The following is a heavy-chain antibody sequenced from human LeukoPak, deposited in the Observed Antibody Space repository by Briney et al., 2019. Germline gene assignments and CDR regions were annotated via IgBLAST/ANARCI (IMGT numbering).Heavy chain of an antibody. V-gene: IGHV4-39*01. J-gene: IGHJ3*02. CDR1: GGSISSSSYY. CDR2: INYSGST. D-gene: IGHD1-26*01. Sequence: KLPETLSLTCTASGGSISSSSYYWGWIRQPPGKGLEWIGSINYSGSTYYNPSLKSRVTISVDTSKNQFSLKLSSVTAADTAVYYCARPERVGRHDAYDMWGQGTMVNVSS. CDR3: ARPERVGRHDAYDM.